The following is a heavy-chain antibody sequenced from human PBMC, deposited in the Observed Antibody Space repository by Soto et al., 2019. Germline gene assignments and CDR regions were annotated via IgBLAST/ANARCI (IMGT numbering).Heavy chain of an antibody. D-gene: IGHD1-26*01. J-gene: IGHJ6*02. CDR2: IFPRDSDT. Sequence: PGESLKISCQGSGYTFSNHWINWVRLVPGKGLEWMGIIFPRDSDTRYSPSLQGQVIISVDKSTNTAYLQWTRLTASDTAIYYCAKSIEGVPMDVWGQGTTVTVSS. CDR3: AKSIEGVPMDV. CDR1: GYTFSNHW. V-gene: IGHV5-51*01.